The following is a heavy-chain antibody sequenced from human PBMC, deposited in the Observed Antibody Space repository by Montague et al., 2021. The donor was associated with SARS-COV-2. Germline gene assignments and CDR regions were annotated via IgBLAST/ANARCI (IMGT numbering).Heavy chain of an antibody. CDR2: IYYSGST. D-gene: IGHD4-23*01. CDR3: ARLRGDYGGTYDTFDI. Sequence: SETLSLTCTVSGGSISSRSYYWGWIRQLPGKGLEWIGSIYYSGSTYYXXXLKSRVTISVDTSKNQFSLKLSSVTAADTAVYYCARLRGDYGGTYDTFDIWGQGTMVTVSS. CDR1: GGSISSRSYY. V-gene: IGHV4-39*01. J-gene: IGHJ3*02.